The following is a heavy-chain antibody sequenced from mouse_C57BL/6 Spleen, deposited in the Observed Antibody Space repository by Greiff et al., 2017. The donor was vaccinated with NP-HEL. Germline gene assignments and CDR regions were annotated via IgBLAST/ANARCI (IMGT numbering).Heavy chain of an antibody. D-gene: IGHD4-1*01. CDR2: INPNNGGT. V-gene: IGHV1-26*01. J-gene: IGHJ1*03. Sequence: VQLQQSGPELVKPGASVKISCKASGYTFTDYYMNWVKQSHGKGLEWIGVINPNNGGTSYNQKFKGKATLTVDKSSSTAYMELRSLTSEDSAVYYCARGEDLGDFDVWGTGTTVTVSS. CDR1: GYTFTDYY. CDR3: ARGEDLGDFDV.